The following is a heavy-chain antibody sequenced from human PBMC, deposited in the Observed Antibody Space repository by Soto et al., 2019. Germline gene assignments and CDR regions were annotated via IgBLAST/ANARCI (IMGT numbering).Heavy chain of an antibody. D-gene: IGHD3-10*01. CDR1: GFNFNIYA. V-gene: IGHV3-23*01. CDR2: ISPGGDST. J-gene: IGHJ6*04. Sequence: EVQLLESGGGLVQPGGSLRLSCAASGFNFNIYAMTWVRQAPGKGLEWVSTISPGGDSTYFADSVKGRVTISRDNSKNTLSLQMNSLRAEDTATYFCAKAIGTSYCYYGMDVWGTGTTVTVSS. CDR3: AKAIGTSYCYYGMDV.